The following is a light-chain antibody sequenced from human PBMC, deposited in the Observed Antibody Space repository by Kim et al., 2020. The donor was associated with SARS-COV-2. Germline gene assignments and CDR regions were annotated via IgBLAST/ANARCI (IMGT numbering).Light chain of an antibody. V-gene: IGKV2-30*01. CDR2: KVS. Sequence: PASISCRSSHNLVYSDGTIFLNWFHQRPGQSPRRLIQKVSIRDSGVPDRFSASGSGTDFTLKISRVEAEDVGVYYCMQGIHGPRTFGQGTKVDIK. CDR1: HNLVYSDGTIF. J-gene: IGKJ1*01. CDR3: MQGIHGPRT.